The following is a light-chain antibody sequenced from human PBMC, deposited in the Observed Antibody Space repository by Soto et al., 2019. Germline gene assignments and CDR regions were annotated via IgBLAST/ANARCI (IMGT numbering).Light chain of an antibody. CDR2: DAS. CDR3: QQRSNWPPT. Sequence: EIVLTQSPATLSLSPGERATLSCRASQSVSSYLAWYQQKPDQAPRLLIYDASNRATGIPARFSGSGSGTDSTLTISSLEPEDFAVYYCQQRSNWPPTFGPGT. V-gene: IGKV3-11*01. J-gene: IGKJ3*01. CDR1: QSVSSY.